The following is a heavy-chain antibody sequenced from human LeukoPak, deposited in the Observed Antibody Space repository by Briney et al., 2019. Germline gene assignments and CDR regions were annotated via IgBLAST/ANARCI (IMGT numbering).Heavy chain of an antibody. J-gene: IGHJ3*02. D-gene: IGHD3-22*01. CDR2: IYYSGST. V-gene: IGHV4-61*08. Sequence: PSETLSLTCTVSGGSISSGGYYWSWIRQPPGKGLEWIGYIYYSGSTNYNPSLKSRVTISVDTSKNQFSLKLSSVTAADTAVYYCARQYYYDSSGYYYGDAFDIWGQGTMVTVSS. CDR1: GGSISSGGYY. CDR3: ARQYYYDSSGYYYGDAFDI.